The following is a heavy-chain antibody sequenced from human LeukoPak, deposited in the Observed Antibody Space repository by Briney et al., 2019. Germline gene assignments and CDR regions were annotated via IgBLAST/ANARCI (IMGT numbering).Heavy chain of an antibody. V-gene: IGHV4-59*01. CDR1: GGSISSYY. Sequence: SETLSLTCTVSGGSISSYYWSWIRQPPRKGLEWIGYIYYSGSTNYNPSLKSRVTISVDTSKNQFSLKLSSVTAADTAVYYCARAVRLDYYYDSSGYYDYWGQGTLVTVSS. CDR2: IYYSGST. J-gene: IGHJ4*02. D-gene: IGHD3-22*01. CDR3: ARAVRLDYYYDSSGYYDY.